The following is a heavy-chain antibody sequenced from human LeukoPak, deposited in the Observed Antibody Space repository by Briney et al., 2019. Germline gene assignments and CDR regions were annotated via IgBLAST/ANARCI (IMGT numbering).Heavy chain of an antibody. CDR3: AKEDRGLLWFGELCFDY. V-gene: IGHV3-30*18. J-gene: IGHJ4*02. CDR1: GFTFSSYG. CDR2: ISYDGSNK. D-gene: IGHD3-10*01. Sequence: PGGSLRLSCAAPGFTFSSYGMHWVRQAPDKGLEWVSVISYDGSNKYYADSVKGRFTISRDNSKNTLYLQMNSLRAEDTAVYYCAKEDRGLLWFGELCFDYWGQGTLVTVSS.